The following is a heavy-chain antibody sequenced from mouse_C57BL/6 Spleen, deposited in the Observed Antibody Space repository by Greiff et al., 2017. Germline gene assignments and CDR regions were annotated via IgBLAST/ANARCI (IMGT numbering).Heavy chain of an antibody. Sequence: EVKLMESGGGLVKPGGSLKLSCAASGFTFSSCAMSWVRQTPEKRLEWVATISDGGSYTYYPDNVKGRFTISRDNAKNNLYLQMSHLKSEDTAMYYCARIYGSSPSYYFDYWGQGTTLTVSS. V-gene: IGHV5-4*03. D-gene: IGHD1-1*01. CDR3: ARIYGSSPSYYFDY. CDR1: GFTFSSCA. J-gene: IGHJ2*01. CDR2: ISDGGSYT.